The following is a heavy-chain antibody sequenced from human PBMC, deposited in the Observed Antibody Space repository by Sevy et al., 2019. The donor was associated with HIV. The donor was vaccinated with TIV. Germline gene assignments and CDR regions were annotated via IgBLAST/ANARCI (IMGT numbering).Heavy chain of an antibody. CDR2: IYYSGST. D-gene: IGHD3-10*01. CDR3: ARDNPQMVRGRGWFDP. J-gene: IGHJ5*02. CDR1: GGSISSSSYY. Sequence: SETLSLTCTVSGGSISSSSYYWGWIRQPPGKGLEWIGSIYYSGSTYYNPSLKSRVTISVDTSKNQFSLKLSSVTAADTAVYYCARDNPQMVRGRGWFDPWGQGTLVTVSS. V-gene: IGHV4-39*02.